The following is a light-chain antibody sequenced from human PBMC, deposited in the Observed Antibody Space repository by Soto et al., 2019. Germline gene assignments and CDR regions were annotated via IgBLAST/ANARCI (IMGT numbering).Light chain of an antibody. V-gene: IGKV3-15*01. CDR2: YAS. J-gene: IGKJ3*01. Sequence: EMVMTQSPATLSVSPGERVTLSCRASESVHRNLAWYQQKPGQGPSLLIYYASTRATGVPDRFTGSGSGTEFTLTISSLQSEDFGVYHCQQGSNWPPTFGPGTKVEIK. CDR3: QQGSNWPPT. CDR1: ESVHRN.